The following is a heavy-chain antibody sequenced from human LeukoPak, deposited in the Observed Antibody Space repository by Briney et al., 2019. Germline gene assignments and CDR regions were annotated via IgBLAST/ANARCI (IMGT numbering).Heavy chain of an antibody. CDR1: GFTFSGFW. CDR2: INSDGSEG. CDR3: ARSSYSSSSSV. Sequence: GGSLRLSCAVSGFTFSGFWMSWSRQAPGKGLEWVASINSDGSEGYYADVVKGRFTISRDNAKNSLYQQINSLRAEDTAVYYCARSSYSSSSSVWGQGTMVTVSS. J-gene: IGHJ3*01. V-gene: IGHV3-7*03. D-gene: IGHD6-6*01.